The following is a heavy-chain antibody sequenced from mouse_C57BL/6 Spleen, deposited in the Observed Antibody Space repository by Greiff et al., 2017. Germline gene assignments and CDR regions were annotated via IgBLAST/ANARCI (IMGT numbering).Heavy chain of an antibody. CDR3: ARGDGSSYYFDY. Sequence: VQLQQSGAELVRPGASVKLSCKASGYTFTDYYINWVKQRPGQGLEWIARIYPGSGNTYYNEKFKGKATLTAEKSSSTAYMQLSSLTSEDSAVXFCARGDGSSYYFDYWGQGTTLTVSS. CDR2: IYPGSGNT. CDR1: GYTFTDYY. D-gene: IGHD1-1*01. J-gene: IGHJ2*01. V-gene: IGHV1-76*01.